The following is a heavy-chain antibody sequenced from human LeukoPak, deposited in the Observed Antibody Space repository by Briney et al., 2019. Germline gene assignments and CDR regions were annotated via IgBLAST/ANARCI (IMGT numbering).Heavy chain of an antibody. J-gene: IGHJ4*02. CDR2: IQYDGSNL. CDR1: GFTFSSYG. Sequence: GGSLRLSCAASGFTFSSYGMHWVRQAPGKGLDCVAFIQYDGSNLYYSDSVKGRFTISRDNSKNTLYLQMNSLRAEDTAVYYCATHCSGTSCHRDYWGQGTLVTVSS. V-gene: IGHV3-30*02. D-gene: IGHD2-2*01. CDR3: ATHCSGTSCHRDY.